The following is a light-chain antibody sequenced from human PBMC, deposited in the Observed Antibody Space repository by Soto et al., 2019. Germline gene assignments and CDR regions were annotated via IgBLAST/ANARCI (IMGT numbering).Light chain of an antibody. Sequence: AIRMTQSPSSFSASTGVRVTITCRASQGISSYLAWYQQKPGKAPKLLIYAASTLQSGVPSRFSGSGSGTDFTLTISCLQSEDFATYYCQQYYSYPSAFGQGTKVEIK. J-gene: IGKJ1*01. CDR1: QGISSY. V-gene: IGKV1-8*01. CDR3: QQYYSYPSA. CDR2: AAS.